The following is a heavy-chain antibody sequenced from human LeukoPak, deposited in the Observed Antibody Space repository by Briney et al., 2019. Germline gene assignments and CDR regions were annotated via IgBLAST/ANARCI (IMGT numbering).Heavy chain of an antibody. CDR3: ASSRPGNYYYYYGMDV. Sequence: SETLSLTCTVSGGSISSYYWSWIRQPPGKGLEWIGYIYYSGSTYYNPSLKSRVTISVDTYKNQFSLKLSSVTAADTAVYYCASSRPGNYYYYYGMDVWGQGTTVTVSS. CDR2: IYYSGST. J-gene: IGHJ6*02. CDR1: GGSISSYY. V-gene: IGHV4-59*12.